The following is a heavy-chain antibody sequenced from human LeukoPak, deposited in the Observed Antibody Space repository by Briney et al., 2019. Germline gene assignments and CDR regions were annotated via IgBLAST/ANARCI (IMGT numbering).Heavy chain of an antibody. J-gene: IGHJ5*02. V-gene: IGHV3-7*03. D-gene: IGHD2-21*02. CDR3: AKASCGVDCGGDFT. CDR2: IKQDGSEK. CDR1: GFTFSSYW. Sequence: GGSLRLSCAASGFTFSSYWMSWVRQAPGKGLEWVANIKQDGSEKYYVDSVKGRFTISRDNAKNSLYLQMNSLRAEDTAVYYCAKASCGVDCGGDFTWGQGTLVTVSS.